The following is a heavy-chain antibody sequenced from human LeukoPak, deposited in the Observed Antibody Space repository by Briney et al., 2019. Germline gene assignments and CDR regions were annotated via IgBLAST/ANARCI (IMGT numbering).Heavy chain of an antibody. V-gene: IGHV1-8*01. CDR3: ARTEKITGTHDY. CDR1: GYTFTSYD. Sequence: ASVKVSCKASGYTFTSYDLNWVRQATGQGLEWMGWMNPNSGNTGYAQKFQGRVTMTRNTSISTAYMELSSLRSEDTAVYYCARTEKITGTHDYWGQGTLVTVSS. D-gene: IGHD1-20*01. J-gene: IGHJ4*02. CDR2: MNPNSGNT.